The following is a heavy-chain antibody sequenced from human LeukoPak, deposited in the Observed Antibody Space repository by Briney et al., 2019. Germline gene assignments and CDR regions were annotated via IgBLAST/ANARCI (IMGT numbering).Heavy chain of an antibody. CDR2: MDPNSGNT. CDR1: GYTFTSYD. V-gene: IGHV1-8*01. CDR3: AREEDSSSWYRRYYYGMDV. Sequence: ASVKVSCKASGYTFTSYDINWLRQATGQGLEWMGWMDPNSGNTGYAQKFQGRVTMTRNTSISTAYMELSSLRSEDTAVYYCAREEDSSSWYRRYYYGMDVWGQGTTVTVSS. J-gene: IGHJ6*02. D-gene: IGHD6-13*01.